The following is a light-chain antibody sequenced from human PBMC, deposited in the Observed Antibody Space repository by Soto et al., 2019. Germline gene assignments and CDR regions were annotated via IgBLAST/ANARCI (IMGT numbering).Light chain of an antibody. Sequence: QSALTPPASVSGSPGQSITISCTGTSSDVGAYNFVSWYQQHPGKVPKLMIFDVSSRPSGVSDRFSGSKSGNTASLTVSGLQAEDEGDYYCSSYTSSSTHGFGSGTKLTVL. J-gene: IGLJ1*01. CDR3: SSYTSSSTHG. CDR1: SSDVGAYNF. V-gene: IGLV2-14*03. CDR2: DVS.